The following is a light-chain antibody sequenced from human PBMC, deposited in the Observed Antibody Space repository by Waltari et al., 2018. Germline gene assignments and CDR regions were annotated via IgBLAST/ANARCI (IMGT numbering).Light chain of an antibody. CDR2: NAS. CDR3: QQSFRTPWT. V-gene: IGKV1-39*01. J-gene: IGKJ1*01. Sequence: DIQLTQSPSSLSASVGDRVTITCRSSQSITSYLNWYQQKPGKAPKLLIDNASKLQSGVPSRFSGSGSGTDFTLTISSLQPEDFATYYCQQSFRTPWTFGLGTKVEIK. CDR1: QSITSY.